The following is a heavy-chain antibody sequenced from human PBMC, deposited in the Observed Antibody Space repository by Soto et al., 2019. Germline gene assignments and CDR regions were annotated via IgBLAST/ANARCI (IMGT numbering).Heavy chain of an antibody. CDR3: ARAPKVSGSAQTRPDF. V-gene: IGHV4-34*01. D-gene: IGHD6-6*01. CDR2: ISPSETT. J-gene: IGHJ4*02. CDR1: SGSLRGYY. Sequence: SETVSLTCSLYSGSLRGYYWGWIRQPPGEGLEWIGEISPSETTNYSPYPKSRVSISVDTSKNQSSLNLTSLTAADTAVYYCARAPKVSGSAQTRPDFWGQGALLTASS.